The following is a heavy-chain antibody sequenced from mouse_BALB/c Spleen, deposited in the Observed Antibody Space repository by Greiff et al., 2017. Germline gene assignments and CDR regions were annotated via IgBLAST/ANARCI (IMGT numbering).Heavy chain of an antibody. CDR2: IYPGDGDT. CDR3: ARGYDYYYAMDY. Sequence: QVQLQQSGAELVRPGSSVKISCKASGYAFSSYWMNWVKQRPGQGLEWIGQIYPGDGDTNYNGKFKGKATLTADKSSSTAYMQLSSLTSEDSAVYFCARGYDYYYAMDYWGQGTSVTVSS. D-gene: IGHD2-4*01. V-gene: IGHV1-80*01. J-gene: IGHJ4*01. CDR1: GYAFSSYW.